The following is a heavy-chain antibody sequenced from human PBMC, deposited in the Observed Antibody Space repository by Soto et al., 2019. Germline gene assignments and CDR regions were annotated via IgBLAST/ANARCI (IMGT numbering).Heavy chain of an antibody. CDR1: GGSISSGDYS. V-gene: IGHV4-30-4*08. CDR3: ARAANLDYYDSSGYYSFDY. D-gene: IGHD3-22*01. J-gene: IGHJ4*02. Sequence: SETLSLTCTVSGGSISSGDYSWSWIRQHPGKGLEFIVYIFYSGCTYYNPSLKSRVTISVDTSKNQFSLKLSSVTAADTAVYYCARAANLDYYDSSGYYSFDYWGQGTLVTVS. CDR2: IFYSGCT.